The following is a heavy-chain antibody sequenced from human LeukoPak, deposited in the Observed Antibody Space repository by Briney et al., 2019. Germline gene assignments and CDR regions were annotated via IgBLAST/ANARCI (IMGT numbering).Heavy chain of an antibody. J-gene: IGHJ4*02. Sequence: ASVKVSCKASGGTFSSYAISWVRQAPGQGREWMGGIIPIFGTANYAQKFQGRVTITADESTSTAYMELSSLRSEDTAVYYCARKLSSGSYMNYWGQGTLVTVSS. CDR2: IIPIFGTA. V-gene: IGHV1-69*01. CDR3: ARKLSSGSYMNY. D-gene: IGHD1-26*01. CDR1: GGTFSSYA.